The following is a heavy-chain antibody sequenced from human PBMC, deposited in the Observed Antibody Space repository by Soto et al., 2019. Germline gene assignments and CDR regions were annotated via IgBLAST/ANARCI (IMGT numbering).Heavy chain of an antibody. CDR2: ISYDGSNK. V-gene: IGHV3-30-3*01. J-gene: IGHJ6*02. D-gene: IGHD5-18*01. CDR3: AREGEPVDTAIVPSIGSRFYYYYGMDV. CDR1: GFTFSSYA. Sequence: GGSLRLSSAASGFTFSSYAMHWVRQAPGKGLEWVAVISYDGSNKYYADSVKGRFTISRDNSKNTLYLQMNSLRVEDTAVYYCAREGEPVDTAIVPSIGSRFYYYYGMDVWGQGTTVTVSS.